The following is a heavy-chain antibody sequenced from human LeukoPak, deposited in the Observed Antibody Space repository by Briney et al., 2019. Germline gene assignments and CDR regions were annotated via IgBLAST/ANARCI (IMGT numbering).Heavy chain of an antibody. CDR3: ARGALTSRLPGLSVYYYYGMDV. Sequence: ASVKVSCKASGYSFTGYYIHWVRQAPGQGLEWMGWINPNSGGTNYAQKFQGRVTMTRDTSISTAYMELSRLRSDDTAVYYCARGALTSRLPGLSVYYYYGMDVWGQGTTVTASS. D-gene: IGHD1-26*01. V-gene: IGHV1-2*02. J-gene: IGHJ6*02. CDR2: INPNSGGT. CDR1: GYSFTGYY.